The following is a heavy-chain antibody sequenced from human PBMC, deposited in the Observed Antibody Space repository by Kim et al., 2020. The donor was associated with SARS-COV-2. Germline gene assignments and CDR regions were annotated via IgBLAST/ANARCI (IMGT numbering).Heavy chain of an antibody. J-gene: IGHJ6*03. CDR3: ARDYYDFWSGLGYYYYYMDV. D-gene: IGHD3-3*01. Sequence: GGSLRLSCAASGFTFSSYAMHWVRQAPGKGLEWVAVISYDGSNKYYADSVKGRFTISRDNSKNTLYLQMNSLRAEDTAVYYCARDYYDFWSGLGYYYYYMDVWGKGTTVTVSS. CDR2: ISYDGSNK. CDR1: GFTFSSYA. V-gene: IGHV3-30-3*01.